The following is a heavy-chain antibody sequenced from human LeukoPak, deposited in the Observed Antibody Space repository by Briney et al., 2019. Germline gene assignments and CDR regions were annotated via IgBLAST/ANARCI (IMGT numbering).Heavy chain of an antibody. CDR3: ARSQQPPSGVDY. J-gene: IGHJ4*02. Sequence: GGSLRLSCAASGFTFRSFWMHWVRQAPGKGLVWVSRIDSDGGRTAHADSVKGRFTISRDNAKNTLYLQMNGLRAEDTAVYYCARSQQPPSGVDYWGQGTLVTVSS. D-gene: IGHD1-26*01. CDR2: IDSDGGRT. CDR1: GFTFRSFW. V-gene: IGHV3-74*01.